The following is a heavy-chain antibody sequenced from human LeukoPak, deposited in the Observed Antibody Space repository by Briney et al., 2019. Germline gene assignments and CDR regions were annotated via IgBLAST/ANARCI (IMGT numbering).Heavy chain of an antibody. CDR1: GYTFSDYY. CDR3: TREARAGNWFDP. D-gene: IGHD5-12*01. J-gene: IGHJ5*02. CDR2: INPDSGGT. Sequence: GASVTVSCTASGYTFSDYYINWVRQAPGQGLEWMGWINPDSGGTNYAQKFQGRVTMTRDTSITTVYMELSRLRSDDTAVFYCTREARAGNWFDPWGQGTLVTVSS. V-gene: IGHV1-2*02.